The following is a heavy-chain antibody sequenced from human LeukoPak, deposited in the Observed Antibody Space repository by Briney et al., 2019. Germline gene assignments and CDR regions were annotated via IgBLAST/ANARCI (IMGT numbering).Heavy chain of an antibody. CDR2: ISGSSSYI. CDR1: GFTFSNYW. CDR3: VRDTGYRLTSDAFDI. D-gene: IGHD1-1*01. Sequence: GGSLRLSCAASGFTFSNYWMSWVRQAPGKGLEWVSFISGSSSYIYYADSVKGRLTISRDNAKNSLYLQMNSLRVEDAAVYYCVRDTGYRLTSDAFDIWGQGTMVSVSS. V-gene: IGHV3-21*01. J-gene: IGHJ3*02.